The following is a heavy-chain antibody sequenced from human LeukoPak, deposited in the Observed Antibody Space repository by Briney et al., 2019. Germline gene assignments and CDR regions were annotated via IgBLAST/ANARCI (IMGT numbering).Heavy chain of an antibody. CDR2: INHSGST. D-gene: IGHD3-22*01. Sequence: SETLSLTCAVYGGSFSGYYWSWIRQPPGKGLEWIGEINHSGSTNYNPSLKSRVTISVDTSKNQFSLKLSSVTAADTAVYYCARAVGYYYDSSGYYYGWYFDLWGRGTLVTVFS. V-gene: IGHV4-34*01. CDR3: ARAVGYYYDSSGYYYGWYFDL. J-gene: IGHJ2*01. CDR1: GGSFSGYY.